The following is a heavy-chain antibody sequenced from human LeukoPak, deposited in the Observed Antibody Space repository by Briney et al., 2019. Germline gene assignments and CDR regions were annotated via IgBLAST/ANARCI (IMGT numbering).Heavy chain of an antibody. D-gene: IGHD5-18*01. CDR3: ARVLDVDTAVFHYYFDF. J-gene: IGHJ4*02. CDR1: GSIFNTYW. Sequence: GESLKISCQGSGSIFNTYWVGWVRQLPGKGVEWMGIIYPADSDTRYSPSFQGQVTISADKSINTAYLQWRTLKASDSAIYYCARVLDVDTAVFHYYFDFWGQGTLVTVSS. V-gene: IGHV5-51*01. CDR2: IYPADSDT.